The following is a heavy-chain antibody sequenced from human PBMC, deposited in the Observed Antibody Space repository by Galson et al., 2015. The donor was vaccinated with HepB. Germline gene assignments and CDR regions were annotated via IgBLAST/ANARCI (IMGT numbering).Heavy chain of an antibody. CDR3: ARHRWNDLGCPLDS. J-gene: IGHJ4*02. V-gene: IGHV4-39*01. CDR1: GDSVTSLSYY. D-gene: IGHD1-1*01. Sequence: ETLSLTCTVSGDSVTSLSYYWGWIRQPPGKGLEWIGTIYYHGNTYYNSSLKSRITISIDTSKNQFSLKVSSMTAADTAVYYCARHRWNDLGCPLDSWGQGTLVTVSS. CDR2: IYYHGNT.